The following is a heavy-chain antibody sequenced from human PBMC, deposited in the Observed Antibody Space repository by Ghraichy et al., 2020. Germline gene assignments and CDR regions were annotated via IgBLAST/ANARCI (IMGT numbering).Heavy chain of an antibody. CDR1: GFTFSSYW. D-gene: IGHD1-1*01. CDR2: INSDGSST. V-gene: IGHV3-74*01. J-gene: IGHJ6*02. Sequence: AGSLRLSCAASGFTFSSYWMHWVRQAPGKGLVWVSRINSDGSSTSYADSVKGRFTISRDNAKNTLYLQMNSLRAEDTAVYYCARDQVTTPYYYYGMDVWGQGTTVTVSS. CDR3: ARDQVTTPYYYYGMDV.